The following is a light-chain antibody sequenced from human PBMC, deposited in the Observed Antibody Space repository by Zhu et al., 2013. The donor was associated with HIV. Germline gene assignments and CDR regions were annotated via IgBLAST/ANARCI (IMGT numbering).Light chain of an antibody. CDR3: ASHRNLDSLV. J-gene: IGLJ2*01. Sequence: QSALTQPASVSGSPGQSITISCTGTSSDVGGYNYVSWYQQYPGKAPKLILYQTSFRPSGISNRFSGSKSGSTASLTISGLLTEDEADYYCASHRNLDSLVFGGGTKLTVL. CDR2: QTS. V-gene: IGLV2-14*01. CDR1: SSDVGGYNY.